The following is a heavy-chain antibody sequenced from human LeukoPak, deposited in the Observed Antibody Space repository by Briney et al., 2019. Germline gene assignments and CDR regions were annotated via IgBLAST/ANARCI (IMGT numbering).Heavy chain of an antibody. CDR1: GFTFSVYG. Sequence: GGSLRLSCAASGFTFSVYGMSWVLQAPGKGLKWVSSISGSSSYIYYADSVKGRFTISRDNAKNSLYLQMNSLRGEDTALYYCARDLAPYCSGGRCSTFDYWGQGTLVTVSS. V-gene: IGHV3-21*01. D-gene: IGHD2-15*01. CDR3: ARDLAPYCSGGRCSTFDY. CDR2: ISGSSSYI. J-gene: IGHJ4*02.